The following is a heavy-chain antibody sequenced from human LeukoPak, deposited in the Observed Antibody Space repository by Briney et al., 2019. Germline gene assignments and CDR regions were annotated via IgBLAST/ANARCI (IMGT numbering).Heavy chain of an antibody. CDR3: ARDRTRDGYNQGRVFDY. Sequence: PGGSLRLSCAASGFTFSSYAMHWVRQAPGKGLEWVAVISYDGSNKYYADSVKGRFTISRDNSMNTLYLQMNSLRAEDTAVYYCARDRTRDGYNQGRVFDYWGQGPLVTVSS. CDR2: ISYDGSNK. D-gene: IGHD5-24*01. CDR1: GFTFSSYA. V-gene: IGHV3-30-3*01. J-gene: IGHJ4*02.